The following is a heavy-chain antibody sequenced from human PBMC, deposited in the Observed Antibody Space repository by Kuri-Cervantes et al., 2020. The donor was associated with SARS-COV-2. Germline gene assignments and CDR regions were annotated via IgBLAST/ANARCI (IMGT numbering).Heavy chain of an antibody. CDR3: ASVYGDYATWWYFDL. V-gene: IGHV4-59*01. Sequence: SETLSLTFTVSGGSISSYYWSWIRQPPGKGLEWIGYIYYSGSTNYNPSLKSRVTISVDTSKNQFSLKLSSVTAADTAVYYCASVYGDYATWWYFDLWGRGTLVTVSS. CDR1: GGSISSYY. J-gene: IGHJ2*01. D-gene: IGHD4-17*01. CDR2: IYYSGST.